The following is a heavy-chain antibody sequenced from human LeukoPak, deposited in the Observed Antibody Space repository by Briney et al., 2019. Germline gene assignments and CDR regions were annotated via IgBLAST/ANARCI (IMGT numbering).Heavy chain of an antibody. Sequence: GESLKISCKGSGYSFTSYWIGWVRPMPGKGLEWMGIIYPGDSDTRYSPSFQGQVTISADKSISTAYLQWSSLKASDTAIYYCASAYYYDTSGYSSLYFDYWGQGTLVTVSS. J-gene: IGHJ4*02. CDR2: IYPGDSDT. CDR3: ASAYYYDTSGYSSLYFDY. V-gene: IGHV5-51*01. D-gene: IGHD3-22*01. CDR1: GYSFTSYW.